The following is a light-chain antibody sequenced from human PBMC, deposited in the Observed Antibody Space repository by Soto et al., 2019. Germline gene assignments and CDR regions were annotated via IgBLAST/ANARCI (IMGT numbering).Light chain of an antibody. CDR1: QSLSIN. CDR3: QQYGSSPHT. Sequence: EIVLTQPPGTLSVSPGERVTLSCGASQSLSINLAWYQHKPAHAPSLLIHAGSTSATSSPARMISGSACTKVSLTISSRLAPEDSAVYYRQQYGSSPHTFGQGTQVDI. J-gene: IGKJ2*01. V-gene: IGKV3-20*01. CDR2: AGS.